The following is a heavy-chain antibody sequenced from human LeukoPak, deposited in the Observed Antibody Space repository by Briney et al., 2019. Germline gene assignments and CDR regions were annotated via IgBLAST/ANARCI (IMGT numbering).Heavy chain of an antibody. V-gene: IGHV4-31*03. Sequence: SQTLSLTCTVSGGSISSGGYYWSWLRQHPGKGLEWIGYIYYSGSTYYNPSLKSRVTISVDTSKNQFSLKLSSVTAADTAVYYCAALAQWELRFDYWGQGTLVTVSS. D-gene: IGHD1-26*01. CDR3: AALAQWELRFDY. CDR1: GGSISSGGYY. CDR2: IYYSGST. J-gene: IGHJ4*02.